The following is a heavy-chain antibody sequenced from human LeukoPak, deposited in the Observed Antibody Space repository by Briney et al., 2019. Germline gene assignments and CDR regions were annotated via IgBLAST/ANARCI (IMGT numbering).Heavy chain of an antibody. CDR1: GGSISSTSYY. CDR3: ARDPWEGDCSGDSCYGY. V-gene: IGHV4-39*07. D-gene: IGHD2-15*01. CDR2: IYYSGNTY. J-gene: IGHJ4*02. Sequence: SETLSLTCAVSGGSISSTSYYWGWIRQPPGKGLEWIGSIYYSGNTYYYNPSLKSRVTISLDTSKDQFSLRLSSVTAADTAVYYCARDPWEGDCSGDSCYGYWGQGTLVTVSS.